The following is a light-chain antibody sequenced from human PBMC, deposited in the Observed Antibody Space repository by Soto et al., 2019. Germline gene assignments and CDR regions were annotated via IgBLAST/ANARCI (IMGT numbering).Light chain of an antibody. J-gene: IGKJ1*01. Sequence: AIRMTQSPSSLSASTGYRVTITCRASQAINNYLVWFQQKPGKAPKVLIYAASTLQTGVPSRFSGSGSGTDFTFTISSLQPEDIATYYCQQYDTLPPTFGQGTKGDIK. V-gene: IGKV1-8*01. CDR3: QQYDTLPPT. CDR2: AAS. CDR1: QAINNY.